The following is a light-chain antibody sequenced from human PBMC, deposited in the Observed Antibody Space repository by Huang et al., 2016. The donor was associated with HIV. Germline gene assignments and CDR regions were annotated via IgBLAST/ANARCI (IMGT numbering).Light chain of an antibody. J-gene: IGKJ1*01. V-gene: IGKV1-5*01. CDR2: DAS. CDR3: QQYNSYPWT. CDR1: QSISGW. Sequence: DIQMTQSPSTLSASVGDRVTITCRASQSISGWLAWYQQKPGKAPKLLIYDASSLESGVPSSFSGNGAGTEFTRTSSRLQPCNFATYNCQQYNSYPWTFGQGTKVEIK.